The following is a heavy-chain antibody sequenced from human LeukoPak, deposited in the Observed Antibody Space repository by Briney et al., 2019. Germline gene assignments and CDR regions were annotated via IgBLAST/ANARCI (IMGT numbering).Heavy chain of an antibody. CDR3: AKLGRIAVAGTTEYFQH. CDR2: ISYHGSNK. J-gene: IGHJ1*01. D-gene: IGHD6-19*01. CDR1: GFTFRRYG. Sequence: GGSLRLFCAASGFTFRRYGMHWVRQAPGKGLEGVAVISYHGSNKYYADSVEGRFTISRDNSKNTLYLQMNSLRAEDTAVDYCAKLGRIAVAGTTEYFQHWGQGTLVTVSS. V-gene: IGHV3-30*18.